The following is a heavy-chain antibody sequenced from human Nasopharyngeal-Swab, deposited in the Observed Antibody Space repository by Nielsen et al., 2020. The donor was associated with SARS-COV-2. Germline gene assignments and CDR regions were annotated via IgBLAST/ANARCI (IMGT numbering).Heavy chain of an antibody. CDR1: GFSFRTYS. Sequence: GESLKISCAASGFSFRTYSMNWVRQAPGKRLEWVSSISSSSSYTHYADSVRGRFTISRDNAKNSVYLQMNSLRAEDTAVYYCARMEAPWGQGTLVTVSS. V-gene: IGHV3-21*03. D-gene: IGHD3-3*01. J-gene: IGHJ5*02. CDR2: ISSSSSYT. CDR3: ARMEAP.